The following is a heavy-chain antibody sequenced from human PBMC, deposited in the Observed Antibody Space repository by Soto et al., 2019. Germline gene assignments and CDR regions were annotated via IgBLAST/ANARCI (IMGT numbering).Heavy chain of an antibody. CDR2: VSYSGNT. J-gene: IGHJ4*02. D-gene: IGHD3-22*01. Sequence: SETLSLTCTVSGCSISTYYWSWVRQPPGKGLEWIGYVSYSGNTNYNPSLKSRITISVDTSKNQFSLTLISVTAADPAVYFCAGRRTISMNYWGQGTLVTVSS. CDR1: GCSISTYY. V-gene: IGHV4-59*01. CDR3: AGRRTISMNY.